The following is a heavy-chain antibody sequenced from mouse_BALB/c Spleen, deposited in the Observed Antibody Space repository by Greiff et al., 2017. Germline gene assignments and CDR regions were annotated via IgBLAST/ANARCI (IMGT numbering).Heavy chain of an antibody. CDR3: ARSTNWDVAY. J-gene: IGHJ3*01. CDR1: GYTFTSYW. Sequence: QVQLQQSGAELVKPGASVKLSCKASGYTFTSYWMHWVKQRPGQGLEWIGEIDPSDSYTNYNQKFKGKATLTVDKSSSTAYMQLSSLTSEDSAVYYCARSTNWDVAYWGQGTLVTVSA. V-gene: IGHV1-69*02. CDR2: IDPSDSYT. D-gene: IGHD4-1*01.